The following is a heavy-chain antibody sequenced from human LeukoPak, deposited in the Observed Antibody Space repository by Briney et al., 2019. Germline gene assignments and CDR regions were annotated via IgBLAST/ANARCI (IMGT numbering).Heavy chain of an antibody. D-gene: IGHD2-2*01. Sequence: ASVKVSCKASGYTFTSYGINWVRRATGQGLEWMGWMNPNSGNTGYAQKSQGRVTMTRNTSISTAYMELSSLRSEDTAVYYCARWGGVVVPAANYYYGMDVWGQGTTVTVSS. V-gene: IGHV1-8*01. CDR2: MNPNSGNT. CDR3: ARWGGVVVPAANYYYGMDV. CDR1: GYTFTSYG. J-gene: IGHJ6*02.